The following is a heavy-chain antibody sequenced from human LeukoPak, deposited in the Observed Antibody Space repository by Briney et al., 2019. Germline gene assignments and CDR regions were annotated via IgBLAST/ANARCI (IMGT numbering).Heavy chain of an antibody. J-gene: IGHJ5*02. V-gene: IGHV5-51*01. D-gene: IGHD1-1*01. CDR2: IYPGDSDT. CDR3: ARHTNCLPGYNWFDP. CDR1: GYSFTSYW. Sequence: GESLKISCKGSGYSFTSYWIGWVRQMPGKGLEWMGIIYPGDSDTRYSPSFQGQVTISADKSISTAYLQWSSLKASDTAMYYCARHTNCLPGYNWFDPWGQGTLVSVSS.